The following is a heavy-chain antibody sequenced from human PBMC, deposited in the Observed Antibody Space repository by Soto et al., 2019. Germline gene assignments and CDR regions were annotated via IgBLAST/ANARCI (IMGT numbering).Heavy chain of an antibody. J-gene: IGHJ5*02. CDR3: AKDPYYYDSPLFET. D-gene: IGHD3-22*01. CDR2: ISYDGSNK. CDR1: GFTFSSYG. Sequence: GGSLRLSCAASGFTFSSYGMHWVRQAPGKGLEWVAVISYDGSNKYYADSVKGRFTISRDNSKNTLYLQMNSLRAEDTAVYYCAKDPYYYDSPLFETWGQGTLVTVSS. V-gene: IGHV3-30*18.